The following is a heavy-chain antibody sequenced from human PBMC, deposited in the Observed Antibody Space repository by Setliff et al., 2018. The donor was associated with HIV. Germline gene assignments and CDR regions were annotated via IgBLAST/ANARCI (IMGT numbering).Heavy chain of an antibody. CDR2: ISSSSSYI. CDR1: GFTFSSYS. J-gene: IGHJ3*01. Sequence: LRLSCAASGFTFSSYSMNWVRQAPGKGLEWVSSISSSSSYIYYADSVKGRFTISRDNAKSSLYLHINSLRAEDMAVYYCAREGVHHNFWSGYTYYYGLDVWGQGTTVTVSS. D-gene: IGHD3-3*01. CDR3: AREGVHHNFWSGYTYYYGLDV. V-gene: IGHV3-21*01.